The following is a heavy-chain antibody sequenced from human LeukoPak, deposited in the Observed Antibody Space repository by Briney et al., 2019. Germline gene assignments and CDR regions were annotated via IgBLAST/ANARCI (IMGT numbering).Heavy chain of an antibody. CDR3: AGPSSGWENDAFDI. V-gene: IGHV1-2*02. CDR1: GYTFTGYY. D-gene: IGHD6-19*01. CDR2: INPNSGGT. J-gene: IGHJ3*02. Sequence: ASVKVSCKASGYTFTGYYMRWVRQAPGQGLEWMGWINPNSGGTNYAQKFQGRVTMTRDTSISTAYMELSRLRSDDTAVYYCAGPSSGWENDAFDIWGQGTMVTVSS.